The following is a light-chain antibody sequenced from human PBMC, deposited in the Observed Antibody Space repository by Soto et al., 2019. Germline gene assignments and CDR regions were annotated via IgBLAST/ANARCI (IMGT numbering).Light chain of an antibody. CDR1: QIVSNSY. CDR2: DAS. J-gene: IGKJ5*01. Sequence: EIGLTQSRGTLSLSPGERATLSCRASQIVSNSYLAWYQQKPGQAPRLLIYDASSRATGIPDRFSGSGSGTDFTFTISRLEPEDFAVYYCQQYDNSAITFGQGTRLEIK. CDR3: QQYDNSAIT. V-gene: IGKV3-20*01.